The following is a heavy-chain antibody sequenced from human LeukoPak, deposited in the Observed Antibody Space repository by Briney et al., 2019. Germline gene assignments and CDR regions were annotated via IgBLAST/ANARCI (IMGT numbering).Heavy chain of an antibody. Sequence: GGSLRLSCAASGFTFSSYSMNWVRQAPGKGLEWVSYISSSSSTIYYADSVKGRFTISRDNAKNSLYLQMNSLRAEDTAVYYCAREDLGYYYGSSGLGDWGQGTLVTVSS. V-gene: IGHV3-48*01. CDR1: GFTFSSYS. CDR2: ISSSSSTI. D-gene: IGHD3-22*01. J-gene: IGHJ4*02. CDR3: AREDLGYYYGSSGLGD.